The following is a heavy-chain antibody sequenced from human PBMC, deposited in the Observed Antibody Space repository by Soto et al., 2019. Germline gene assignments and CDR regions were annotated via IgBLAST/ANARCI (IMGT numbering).Heavy chain of an antibody. CDR2: ISAYNGNT. CDR1: GYTFTSYG. CDR3: AREVYYYGSGSSSWFDP. J-gene: IGHJ5*02. D-gene: IGHD3-10*01. Sequence: GASVKVSCKGSGYTFTSYGISWVRQAPGQGLEWMGWISAYNGNTNYAQKLQGRVTMTTDTSTSTAYMELRSLRSDDTAVYYCAREVYYYGSGSSSWFDPWGQGTLVTVSS. V-gene: IGHV1-18*01.